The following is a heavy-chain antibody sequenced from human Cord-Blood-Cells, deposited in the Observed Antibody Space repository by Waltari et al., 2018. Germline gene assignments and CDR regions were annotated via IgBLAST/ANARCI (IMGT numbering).Heavy chain of an antibody. J-gene: IGHJ3*02. CDR2: IYYSGST. D-gene: IGHD2-15*01. V-gene: IGHV4-59*01. CDR3: ARVVVVAATRAFDI. Sequence: QVQLQESGPGLVKPSETLSLTCTVSGGSISSYYWSWIRQPPGKGLEGIGYIYYSGSTNSNPSLKNRVTISVDTSKNQFSLKLSSVTAADTAVYYCARVVVVAATRAFDIWGQGTMVTVSS. CDR1: GGSISSYY.